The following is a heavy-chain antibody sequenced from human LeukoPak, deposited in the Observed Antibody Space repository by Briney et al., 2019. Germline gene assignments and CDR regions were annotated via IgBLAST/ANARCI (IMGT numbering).Heavy chain of an antibody. V-gene: IGHV4-59*01. CDR3: ARDVHADFWSGYSRPYYGMDV. Sequence: SETLSLTCTVSGGSISSYYWSLIRQPTGKGLEWIGYMYYSGSTNYNPSLKSRVTISVDTSKNQFSLKLSSVTAADTAVYYCARDVHADFWSGYSRPYYGMDVWGQGTTVTVSS. CDR2: MYYSGST. J-gene: IGHJ6*02. CDR1: GGSISSYY. D-gene: IGHD3-3*01.